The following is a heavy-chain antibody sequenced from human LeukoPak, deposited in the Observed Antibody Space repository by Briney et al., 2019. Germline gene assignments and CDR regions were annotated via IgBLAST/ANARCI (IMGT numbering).Heavy chain of an antibody. Sequence: TTGGSLRLSCAASGFTFSNAWMSWVRQAPGKGLDWVGLIKRKSDGGTTDYAAPVKGRFTISRDDSKNTLYLQMNSLKTEDTAVYYCTTGYSAYEPLVYWGQGTLVTVSS. D-gene: IGHD5-12*01. CDR3: TTGYSAYEPLVY. J-gene: IGHJ4*02. CDR2: IKRKSDGGTT. CDR1: GFTFSNAW. V-gene: IGHV3-15*01.